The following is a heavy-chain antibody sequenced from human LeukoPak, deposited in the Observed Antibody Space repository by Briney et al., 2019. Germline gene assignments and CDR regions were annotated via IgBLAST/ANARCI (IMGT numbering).Heavy chain of an antibody. Sequence: SETLSLTCTVSGGSISSGSYYWSWIRQPAGKGLEWIGRIYTSGSTNYNPSLESRVTISVDTSKNQFSLKLSSVTAADTAVYYCARGHSSGWYGNYYYYYYMDVWGKGTTVTISS. J-gene: IGHJ6*03. D-gene: IGHD6-19*01. CDR1: GGSISSGSYY. CDR2: IYTSGST. V-gene: IGHV4-61*02. CDR3: ARGHSSGWYGNYYYYYYMDV.